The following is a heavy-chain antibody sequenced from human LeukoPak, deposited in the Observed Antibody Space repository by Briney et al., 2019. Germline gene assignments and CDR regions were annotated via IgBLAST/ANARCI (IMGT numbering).Heavy chain of an antibody. D-gene: IGHD3-10*01. CDR2: ISYDGSNK. CDR3: AREEGSHSQRWFDY. CDR1: GFTFSSYA. V-gene: IGHV3-30-3*01. Sequence: GGSLRLSCAASGFTFSSYAMHWVRQAPGKGLEWVAVISYDGSNKYYADSVKGRFTISRDNSKNTLYLQMNSLRAEDTAVYYCAREEGSHSQRWFDYWGQGTLVTVSS. J-gene: IGHJ4*02.